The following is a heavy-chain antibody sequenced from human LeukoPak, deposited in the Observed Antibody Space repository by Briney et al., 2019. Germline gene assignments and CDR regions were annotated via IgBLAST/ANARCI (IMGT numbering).Heavy chain of an antibody. V-gene: IGHV3-74*01. J-gene: IGHJ4*02. CDR3: ATKQWLAPPPDS. Sequence: GGSLRLSCAASGFPFSKYWMLWVRQAAGKGLESVSRINTDGTVTTYADSVKGRFTVSRDNADNTMFLQMNSARDEDTAVYYCATKQWLAPPPDSWGQGTPVTVSS. CDR2: INTDGTVT. CDR1: GFPFSKYW. D-gene: IGHD6-19*01.